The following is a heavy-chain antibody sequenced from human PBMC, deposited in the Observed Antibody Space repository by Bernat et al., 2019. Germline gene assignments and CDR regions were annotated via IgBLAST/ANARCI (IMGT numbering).Heavy chain of an antibody. CDR1: GFIFSNYV. J-gene: IGHJ3*02. CDR3: AKILERSTIWNAFDI. Sequence: EAQLLESGGDLIQPGGSLRLSCAASGFIFSNYVINWVRQAPGRGLEWVSAISASGGSTYYSDAVKGRFTISRDNFKNTLYLQMNSLRAEDTAVYFCAKILERSTIWNAFDIWGQGTTVTVSS. CDR2: ISASGGST. V-gene: IGHV3-23*01. D-gene: IGHD5-24*01.